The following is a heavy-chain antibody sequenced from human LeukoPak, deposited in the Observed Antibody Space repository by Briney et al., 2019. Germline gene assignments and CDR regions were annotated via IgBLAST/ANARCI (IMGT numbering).Heavy chain of an antibody. CDR1: GGTFSSYT. J-gene: IGHJ4*02. CDR2: IIPILGIA. D-gene: IGHD5-18*01. CDR3: AIGYSYGSRYFDY. Sequence: ASVKVSCKASGGTFSSYTISWVRQAPGQGLAWMGRIIPILGIANYAQKFQGRVTLPADKSTSTAYMELSSLRSEDTALYYCAIGYSYGSRYFDYWGQGTLVTASS. V-gene: IGHV1-69*02.